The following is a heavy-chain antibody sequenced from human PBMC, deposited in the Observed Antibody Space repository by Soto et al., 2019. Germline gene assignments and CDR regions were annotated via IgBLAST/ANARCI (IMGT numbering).Heavy chain of an antibody. Sequence: ASVKVSCKASGYTFTSYAMHWVRQAPGQRLEWMGWINAGNGNTKYSQKFQGRVTITRDTSASTAYMELSSLRSEDTAVYYCARNYGDYPEVYFDYWGQGALVTVSS. CDR2: INAGNGNT. D-gene: IGHD4-17*01. J-gene: IGHJ4*02. V-gene: IGHV1-3*01. CDR3: ARNYGDYPEVYFDY. CDR1: GYTFTSYA.